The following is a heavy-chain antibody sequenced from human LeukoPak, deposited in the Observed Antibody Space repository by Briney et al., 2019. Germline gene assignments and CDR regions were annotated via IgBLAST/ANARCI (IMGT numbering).Heavy chain of an antibody. CDR3: ARGGATGTTLASDY. J-gene: IGHJ4*02. CDR2: IDSDGSTT. V-gene: IGHV3-74*01. D-gene: IGHD1-1*01. Sequence: PGGSLRLSCAASGFTFSNCWMHWVRQAPRKGLVWLSRIDSDGSTTNYADSVKGRFTTSRDNAKNTLYLQMNSLRVDDTGFYYCARGGATGTTLASDYWGQGTLATVSS. CDR1: GFTFSNCW.